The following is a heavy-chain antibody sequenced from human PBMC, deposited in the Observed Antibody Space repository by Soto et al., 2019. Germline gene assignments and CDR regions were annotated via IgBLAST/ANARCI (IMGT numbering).Heavy chain of an antibody. D-gene: IGHD2-2*01. CDR1: GFTFSHYG. J-gene: IGHJ4*02. V-gene: IGHV3-33*01. CDR2: IWYDGTNT. Sequence: QVQLVESGGGVVQPGRSLRLSCAASGFTFSHYGMHWVRQAPGKGLEWLAVIWYDGTNTYYADFVKGRFTISRDNSKNTLYLEVNSLRAEDTGIYYCARDARLGDQLVLYSDSWGQGTLVTVSS. CDR3: ARDARLGDQLVLYSDS.